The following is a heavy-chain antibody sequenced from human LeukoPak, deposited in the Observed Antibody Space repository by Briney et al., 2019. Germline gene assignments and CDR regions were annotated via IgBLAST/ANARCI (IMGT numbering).Heavy chain of an antibody. CDR2: INPNSGGT. V-gene: IGHV1-2*06. Sequence: ASVKVSCKASGYTFTGYYIHWVRQAPGQGLEWMGRINPNSGGTNYAQKFQGRVTMTRDTSISTAYIELSRLRSDDTAVYYCARVENGDYAFDYWGQGALVTVSS. D-gene: IGHD4-17*01. CDR3: ARVENGDYAFDY. CDR1: GYTFTGYY. J-gene: IGHJ4*02.